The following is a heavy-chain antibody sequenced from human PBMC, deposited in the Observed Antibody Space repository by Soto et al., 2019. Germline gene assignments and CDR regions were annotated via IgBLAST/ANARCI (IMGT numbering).Heavy chain of an antibody. Sequence: RASVKVSCKASGYTFSDYGISWVRQAPGQRPEYMGWISTNNGNTKYAQNIQGRVTMATDTSTSTGYMELRSLRPDDTAVYYCAIQRAGAYGMDVWGQGTTVTVSS. CDR1: GYTFSDYG. CDR2: ISTNNGNT. J-gene: IGHJ6*02. D-gene: IGHD3-10*01. V-gene: IGHV1-18*01. CDR3: AIQRAGAYGMDV.